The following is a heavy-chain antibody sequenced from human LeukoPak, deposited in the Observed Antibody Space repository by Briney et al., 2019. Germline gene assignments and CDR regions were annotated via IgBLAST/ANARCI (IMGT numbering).Heavy chain of an antibody. Sequence: GASVKVSCKASGYTFTGYYMHWVRQAPGQGLEWMGWINPNSGGTNYAQKFQGRVTMTRDTSISTAYMELSRLRSDDTAVYYCARDGLERRSFYYYGMDVWGQATTVTVSS. J-gene: IGHJ6*02. CDR1: GYTFTGYY. D-gene: IGHD1-1*01. CDR3: ARDGLERRSFYYYGMDV. V-gene: IGHV1-2*02. CDR2: INPNSGGT.